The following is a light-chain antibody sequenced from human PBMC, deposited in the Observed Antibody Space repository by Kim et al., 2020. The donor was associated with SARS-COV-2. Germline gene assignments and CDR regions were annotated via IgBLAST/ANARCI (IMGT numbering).Light chain of an antibody. Sequence: SPGRSAPLSCRASQSVSSNLAWYQKKPGQAPRLVIYGASTRAAGVPARFSGSVSGAEFTLTISNLQPEDCAVYYCQQYNKWMYTFGQGTKLEI. CDR2: GAS. CDR3: QQYNKWMYT. V-gene: IGKV3D-15*01. CDR1: QSVSSN. J-gene: IGKJ2*01.